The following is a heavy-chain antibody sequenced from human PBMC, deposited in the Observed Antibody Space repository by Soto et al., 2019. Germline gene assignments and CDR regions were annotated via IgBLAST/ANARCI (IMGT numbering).Heavy chain of an antibody. V-gene: IGHV4-34*01. CDR3: ARAGDSSSWYKPIRTYGMDV. CDR1: GASFSGYQ. CDR2: INDSGNI. J-gene: IGHJ6*02. D-gene: IGHD6-13*01. Sequence: SETLSLTCAVYGASFSGYQWTWIRQTPGKGLEWIGEINDSGNINYNPSLKSRVTISLDTPKKQISLKLSSVTAAVSAVYCCARAGDSSSWYKPIRTYGMDVWGQGTTVTVSS.